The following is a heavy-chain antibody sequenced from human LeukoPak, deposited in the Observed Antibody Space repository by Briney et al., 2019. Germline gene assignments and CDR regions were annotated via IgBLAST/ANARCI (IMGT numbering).Heavy chain of an antibody. J-gene: IGHJ4*02. CDR1: GGSFSGYF. CDR2: INHNGGT. V-gene: IGHV4-34*01. D-gene: IGHD4-17*01. CDR3: ARAQTYGDSRLLLDY. Sequence: SETLSLTCAVYGGSFSGYFWSWIRQPPGKGLEWIGDINHNGGTNYNPSLKSRVTISVDTSKNQFSLRLSSVTAADTAVYYCARAQTYGDSRLLLDYWGQGTLVTVSS.